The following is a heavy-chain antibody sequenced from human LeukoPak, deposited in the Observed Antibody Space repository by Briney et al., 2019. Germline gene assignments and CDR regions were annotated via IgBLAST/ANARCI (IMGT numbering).Heavy chain of an antibody. CDR3: VRVLWTWALNYYYGMDV. D-gene: IGHD2-8*02. Sequence: GESLKISCKSSGYIFTSYWIGWVRQMPGKGLEWMGIIYPGDSDTRYSPSFQGQVTISADKSISTAYLQWSSLKASDTAMYYCVRVLWTWALNYYYGMDVWGQGTTVTVSS. J-gene: IGHJ6*02. V-gene: IGHV5-51*01. CDR2: IYPGDSDT. CDR1: GYIFTSYW.